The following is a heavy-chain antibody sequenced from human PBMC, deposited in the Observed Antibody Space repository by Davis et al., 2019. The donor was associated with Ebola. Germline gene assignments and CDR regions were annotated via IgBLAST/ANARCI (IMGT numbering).Heavy chain of an antibody. J-gene: IGHJ4*02. D-gene: IGHD4-23*01. CDR2: MHHGWSS. CDR3: VRALTKVINSGVMYDY. V-gene: IGHV4-4*02. CDR1: GGSPTTSNW. Sequence: SETLSLTCAVSGGSPTTSNWSRWVRQSPRKGREWIGEMHHGWSSNYNPSLKSRVTISVDKSKSQFSLKLTSVTAADTAVYYCVRALTKVINSGVMYDYWGQGTLVTVSS.